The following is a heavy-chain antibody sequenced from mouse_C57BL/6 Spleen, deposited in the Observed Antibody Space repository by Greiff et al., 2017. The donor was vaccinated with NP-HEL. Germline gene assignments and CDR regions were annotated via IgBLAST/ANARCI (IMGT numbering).Heavy chain of an antibody. V-gene: IGHV5-17*01. Sequence: EVQVVESGGGLVKPGGSLKLSCAASGFTFSDYGMHWVRQAPEKGLEWVAYISSGSSTFYYADTVKGRFTIARDNAKNTLFLQMTSLRSEDTAMYYCARGELLSGFFDYWGQGTTLTVSS. J-gene: IGHJ2*01. CDR3: ARGELLSGFFDY. CDR1: GFTFSDYG. CDR2: ISSGSSTF. D-gene: IGHD2-1*01.